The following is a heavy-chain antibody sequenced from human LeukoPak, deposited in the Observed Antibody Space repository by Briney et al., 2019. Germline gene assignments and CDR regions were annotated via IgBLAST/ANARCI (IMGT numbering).Heavy chain of an antibody. J-gene: IGHJ5*02. CDR1: GYTFTGYY. Sequence: GASVKVSCKASGYTFTGYYIHWVRQAPGQGLEWMGWINPNNGGTNYAQKFQGRVTMTRDTSISTAYMELSRLRSDDTAVYYCARKVVVVVASWNWFDPWGQGTLVTVSS. CDR2: INPNNGGT. CDR3: ARKVVVVVASWNWFDP. D-gene: IGHD2-15*01. V-gene: IGHV1-2*02.